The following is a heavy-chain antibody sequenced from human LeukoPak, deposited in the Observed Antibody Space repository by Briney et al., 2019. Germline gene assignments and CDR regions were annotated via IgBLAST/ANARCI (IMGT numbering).Heavy chain of an antibody. J-gene: IGHJ4*02. Sequence: SETLSLTCTVSGYSISSGYYWGWIRQPPGKGLEWIGSIYHSGSTYYNPSLKSRVTISVDTSKNQFSLKLSSVTAADTAVYYCARGVYYDSSGQNYYFDYWGQGTLVTVSS. CDR3: ARGVYYDSSGQNYYFDY. CDR2: IYHSGST. V-gene: IGHV4-38-2*02. CDR1: GYSISSGYY. D-gene: IGHD3-22*01.